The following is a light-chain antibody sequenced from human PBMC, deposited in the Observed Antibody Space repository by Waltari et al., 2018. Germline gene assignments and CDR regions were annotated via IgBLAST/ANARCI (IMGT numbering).Light chain of an antibody. CDR1: RSDVGGYDF. Sequence: HSALTQPASVSGSPGQSITISCTGTRSDVGGYDFVSWYRQHPGKAPNLIIFDVTQRRAGISAPFSGSKSGNTASLTISGLQSDDEADYYCASYTSSSNYVFGSGTTVTV. J-gene: IGLJ1*01. CDR3: ASYTSSSNYV. V-gene: IGLV2-14*03. CDR2: DVT.